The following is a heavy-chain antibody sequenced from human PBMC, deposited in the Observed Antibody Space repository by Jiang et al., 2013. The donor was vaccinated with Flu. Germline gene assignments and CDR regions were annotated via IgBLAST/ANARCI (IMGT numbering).Heavy chain of an antibody. CDR1: GFSLSTSGMC. Sequence: TLTLTCTFSGFSLSTSGMCVSWIRQPPGKALEWLALIDWDDDKYYSTSLKTRLTISKDTSKNQVVLTMTNMDPVDTATYYCARMGYYYDSSGYYSGGFDHWGQGTLVTVSS. V-gene: IGHV2-70*01. J-gene: IGHJ4*02. CDR3: ARMGYYYDSSGYYSGGFDH. D-gene: IGHD3-22*01. CDR2: IDWDDDK.